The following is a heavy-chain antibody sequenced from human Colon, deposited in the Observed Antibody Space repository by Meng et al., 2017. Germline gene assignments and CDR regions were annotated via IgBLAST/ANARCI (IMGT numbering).Heavy chain of an antibody. CDR3: ARVPTTVDPFES. CDR2: IYQSGST. CDR1: GGSISSNNW. D-gene: IGHD4-23*01. Sequence: VQLQQWGAGLLKPSETLSLTCTVSGGSISSNNWWSWVRQSPGRGLEWIGEIYQSGSTNYSPSLKSRVTISLDKSKNQFSLKVSYMTAADTAVYFCARVPTTVDPFESWGQGTLVTVSS. J-gene: IGHJ4*02. V-gene: IGHV4-4*02.